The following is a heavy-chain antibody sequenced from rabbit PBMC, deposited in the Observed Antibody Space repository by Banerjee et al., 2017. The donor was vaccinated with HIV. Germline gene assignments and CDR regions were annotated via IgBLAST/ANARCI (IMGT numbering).Heavy chain of an antibody. V-gene: IGHV1S45*01. CDR2: INTATGKA. Sequence: QERLVESGGGLVKPEGSLTLTCKASGFSFSDRDVMCWVRQAPGKGLEWIACINTATGKAVYASWAKGRFTISRHNAQNTLYLQLNSLTAADTATYFCVRDRANVGGDYGPYYFDLWGQGTLVTVS. CDR1: GFSFSDRDV. CDR3: VRDRANVGGDYGPYYFDL. J-gene: IGHJ4*01. D-gene: IGHD2-1*01.